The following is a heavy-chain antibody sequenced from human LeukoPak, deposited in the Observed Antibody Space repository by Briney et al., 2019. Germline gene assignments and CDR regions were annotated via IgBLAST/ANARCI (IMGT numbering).Heavy chain of an antibody. CDR3: ARDLFRDYGGNGEHY. V-gene: IGHV1-69*13. CDR1: GYTFTSYA. Sequence: SVKVSCKASGYTFTSYAISWVRQAPGQGLEWMGGIIPIFGTANYAQKFQGRVTITAEESTSTAYMELSSLRSEDTAVYYCARDLFRDYGGNGEHYWGQGTLVTVSS. D-gene: IGHD4-23*01. CDR2: IIPIFGTA. J-gene: IGHJ4*02.